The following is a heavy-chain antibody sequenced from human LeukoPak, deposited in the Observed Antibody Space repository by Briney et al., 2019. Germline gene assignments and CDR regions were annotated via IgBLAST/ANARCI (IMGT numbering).Heavy chain of an antibody. CDR3: ASLKYCSSNSCYEGC. CDR2: ISGGGATS. CDR1: GFTFNTYA. Sequence: GGSLRLSCAASGFTFNTYAMSWVRQAPGKGLEWVSAISGGGATSYYADSVKGRFTISRDNSKNTLYLQMNSLRAEDTAVYYCASLKYCSSNSCYEGCWGQGTLVTVSS. D-gene: IGHD2-2*01. V-gene: IGHV3-23*01. J-gene: IGHJ4*02.